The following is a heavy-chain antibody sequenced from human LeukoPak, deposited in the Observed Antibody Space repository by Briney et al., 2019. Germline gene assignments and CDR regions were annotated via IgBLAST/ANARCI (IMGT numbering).Heavy chain of an antibody. Sequence: PGGSLRLSCAASGFTFSSYAMSWVRQGPGKGLEWVSGISGSGGSTYYADSVKGRFTISRDNSKNTLYLQMNSLRAEDRAVYYCAKSGSSTGTTHRQFDPWGQGTLVTVSS. CDR2: ISGSGGST. CDR1: GFTFSSYA. J-gene: IGHJ5*02. D-gene: IGHD1-1*01. CDR3: AKSGSSTGTTHRQFDP. V-gene: IGHV3-23*01.